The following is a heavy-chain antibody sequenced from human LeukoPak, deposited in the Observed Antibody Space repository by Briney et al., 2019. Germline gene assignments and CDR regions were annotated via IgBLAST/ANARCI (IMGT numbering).Heavy chain of an antibody. Sequence: GASVKVSCKASGYTFTGYYMHWVRQAPGQGLEWMGWINPNSGGTNYAQKFQGWVTMTRDTSISTAYMELSRLRSDDTAVYYCARDLKLSGSYHDAFDIWGQGTMVTVSS. D-gene: IGHD1-26*01. CDR2: INPNSGGT. CDR3: ARDLKLSGSYHDAFDI. J-gene: IGHJ3*02. V-gene: IGHV1-2*04. CDR1: GYTFTGYY.